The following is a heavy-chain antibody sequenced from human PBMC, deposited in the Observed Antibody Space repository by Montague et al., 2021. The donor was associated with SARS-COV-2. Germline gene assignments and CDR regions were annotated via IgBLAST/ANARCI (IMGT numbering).Heavy chain of an antibody. Sequence: SETLSLTCTVSGGSISSSSYYWGWIRQPPGKGLEWIGSIYYCGSTYYNPSLKSRVTISVDTSKNQFSLKLSSATAADTAVYYCARQENSSGWFKPDAFDIWGQGTMVTVSS. V-gene: IGHV4-39*01. J-gene: IGHJ3*02. CDR2: IYYCGST. CDR1: GGSISSSSYY. CDR3: ARQENSSGWFKPDAFDI. D-gene: IGHD6-19*01.